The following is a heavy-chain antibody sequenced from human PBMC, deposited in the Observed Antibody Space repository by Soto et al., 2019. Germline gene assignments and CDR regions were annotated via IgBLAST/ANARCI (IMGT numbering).Heavy chain of an antibody. J-gene: IGHJ4*02. D-gene: IGHD6-19*01. V-gene: IGHV3-74*03. CDR3: ARHIAVAGTYDY. CDR2: INSDGSSI. Sequence: GSLRLSCATSGFTFSSYWMHWVRQVPGKGLVWVSRINSDGSSIKYADSVRGRFTISRDNARNTLYLEMNSLRVEDTALYYCARHIAVAGTYDYWGQGTLVTVSS. CDR1: GFTFSSYW.